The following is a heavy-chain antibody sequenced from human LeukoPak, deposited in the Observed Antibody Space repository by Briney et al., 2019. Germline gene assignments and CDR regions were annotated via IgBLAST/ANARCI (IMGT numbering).Heavy chain of an antibody. CDR2: ISGSGVST. Sequence: GGSLRLSCAASGFRFSSYAMSWVRQAPGKGLEWVSAISGSGVSTYYADSVKGRFTISRDNAKNSLYLQMNSLRAEDTAVYYCARNKDIVVVPAAEYPVGAFDIWGQGTMVTVSS. CDR3: ARNKDIVVVPAAEYPVGAFDI. J-gene: IGHJ3*02. D-gene: IGHD2-2*01. V-gene: IGHV3-23*01. CDR1: GFRFSSYA.